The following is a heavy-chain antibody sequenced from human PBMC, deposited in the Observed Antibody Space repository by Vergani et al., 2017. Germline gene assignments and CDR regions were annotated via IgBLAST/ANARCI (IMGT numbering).Heavy chain of an antibody. J-gene: IGHJ4*01. CDR2: VYISRPT. CDR3: ARSFFDYWSGYQGYYVDY. CDR1: GVSISNSSYY. Sequence: QVQLQESGPGLVKPSQTLSLTCNVSGVSISNSSYYWSWIRQPAGKGLEWLGRVYISRPTNYNPSLKNRVIMSVDTSKNQFSLKLNSVSAADTAVYYCARSFFDYWSGYQGYYVDYWGQGILVTVAS. V-gene: IGHV4-61*02. D-gene: IGHD3-3*01.